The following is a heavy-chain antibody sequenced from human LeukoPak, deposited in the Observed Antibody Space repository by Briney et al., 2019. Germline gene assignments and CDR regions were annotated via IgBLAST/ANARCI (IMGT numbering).Heavy chain of an antibody. Sequence: ASVKVSCKASGYTFTGYYMHWVRQAPGQGLEWMGWINPNSGGTNYAQKFQGRVTMTRDTSISTAYMELSRLRSDDTAVYYCARDQAVAGVGGVDYWGQGTLVTVSS. J-gene: IGHJ4*02. CDR2: INPNSGGT. CDR3: ARDQAVAGVGGVDY. D-gene: IGHD6-19*01. CDR1: GYTFTGYY. V-gene: IGHV1-2*02.